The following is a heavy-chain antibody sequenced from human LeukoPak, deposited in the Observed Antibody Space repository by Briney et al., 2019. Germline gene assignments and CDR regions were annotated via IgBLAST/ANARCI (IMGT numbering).Heavy chain of an antibody. D-gene: IGHD3-22*01. CDR1: GFTFSSYG. J-gene: IGHJ4*02. V-gene: IGHV3-30*02. CDR2: IRYDGSNK. CDR3: AKSPYYYDSFDY. Sequence: GGSLRLSCAASGFTFSSYGMHWVRQAPGKGLEWVAFIRYDGSNKYYADSVKDRFTISRDNSKNTLYLQMNSLRAEDTAVYYCAKSPYYYDSFDYWGQGTLVTVSS.